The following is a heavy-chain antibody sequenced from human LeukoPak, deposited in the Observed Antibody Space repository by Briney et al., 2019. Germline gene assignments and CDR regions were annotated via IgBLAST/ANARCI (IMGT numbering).Heavy chain of an antibody. J-gene: IGHJ4*02. CDR1: GYTFTSYG. V-gene: IGHV1-18*01. Sequence: ASVTVSCTASGYTFTSYGISWVRQAPGQGLEWMGWISAYNGNTNYAQKLQGRVTMTTDTSTSTAYMELRSLRSDDTAVYYCARELLWFGEPNPFDYWGQGTLVTVSS. CDR2: ISAYNGNT. D-gene: IGHD3-10*01. CDR3: ARELLWFGEPNPFDY.